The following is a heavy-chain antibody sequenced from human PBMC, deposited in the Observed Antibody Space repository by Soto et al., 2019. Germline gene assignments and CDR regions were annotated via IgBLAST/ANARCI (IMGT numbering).Heavy chain of an antibody. J-gene: IGHJ6*02. D-gene: IGHD1-26*01. CDR1: GFTFYSHA. CDR2: TSASGGVT. Sequence: EVQLLESGGDLVQPGGSLRLSCAASGFTFYSHAMSWVRQAPGKGLEWVSGTSASGGVTYYADSVKGRFTMSRDNAKNTLWLQMNGLRAEDTAVYYCAGEPKGGAYDMDVWGQGTTVTVSS. CDR3: AGEPKGGAYDMDV. V-gene: IGHV3-23*01.